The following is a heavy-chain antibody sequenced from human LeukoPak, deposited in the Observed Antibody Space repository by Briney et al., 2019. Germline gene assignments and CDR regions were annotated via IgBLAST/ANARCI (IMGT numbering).Heavy chain of an antibody. Sequence: GGSLRLSCAASGFTFSSYAMSWVRQAPGKGLEWVSGISWNSGSIGYADSVKGRFTISRDNAKNSLYLQMNSLRAEDTALYYCAKTPVYSSSWYMGYYFDYWGQGTLVTVSS. J-gene: IGHJ4*02. CDR3: AKTPVYSSSWYMGYYFDY. CDR1: GFTFSSYA. V-gene: IGHV3-9*01. CDR2: ISWNSGSI. D-gene: IGHD6-13*01.